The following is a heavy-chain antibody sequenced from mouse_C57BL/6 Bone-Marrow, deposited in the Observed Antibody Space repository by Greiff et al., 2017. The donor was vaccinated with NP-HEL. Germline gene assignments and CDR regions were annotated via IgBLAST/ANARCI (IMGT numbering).Heavy chain of an antibody. V-gene: IGHV1-59*01. Sequence: QVQLQQPGAELVRPGTSVKLSCKASGYTFTSYWMHWVKQRPGQGLEWIGVIDPSDSYTNYNQKFKGKATLTVDTSSSTAYMQLSSLTSEDSAVYYCARGKWLRRAGDYWGQGTSVTVSS. CDR2: IDPSDSYT. CDR3: ARGKWLRRAGDY. CDR1: GYTFTSYW. J-gene: IGHJ4*01. D-gene: IGHD2-2*01.